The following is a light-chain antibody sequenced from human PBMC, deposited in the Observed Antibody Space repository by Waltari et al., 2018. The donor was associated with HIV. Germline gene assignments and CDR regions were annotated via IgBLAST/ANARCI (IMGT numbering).Light chain of an antibody. CDR1: QAIDSSH. CDR2: GGS. J-gene: IGKJ1*01. V-gene: IGKV3-20*01. CDR3: QQFDMLPET. Sequence: EIALTQSPHTLSLSPGDGGTIFCRASQAIDSSHLAWYQHKPGQSPRLLIYGGSVRATDVPDRFSGSVSGTDFTLSIARVEPEDFAVYYCQQFDMLPETYGQGTKVE.